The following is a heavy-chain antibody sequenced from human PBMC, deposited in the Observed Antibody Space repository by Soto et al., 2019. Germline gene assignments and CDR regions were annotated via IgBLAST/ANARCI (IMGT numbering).Heavy chain of an antibody. CDR3: ERESDYDPFDY. Sequence: PGGSLRLSCSASGFTFSTYEMNWVRQAPGKGLEWVSYISGSGSSIYYADSVKGRFTISRDNAKKSLYLQMNGLRAEDTAVYYCERESDYDPFDYWGQGT. V-gene: IGHV3-48*03. CDR2: ISGSGSSI. D-gene: IGHD4-17*01. CDR1: GFTFSTYE. J-gene: IGHJ4*02.